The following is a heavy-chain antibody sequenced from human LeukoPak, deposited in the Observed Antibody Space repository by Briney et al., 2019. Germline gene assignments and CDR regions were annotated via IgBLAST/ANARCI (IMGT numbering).Heavy chain of an antibody. D-gene: IGHD3-3*01. CDR3: AKRVVIRSTDYFYYYIHV. J-gene: IGHJ6*03. V-gene: IGHV3-30*02. CDR1: GFTFSNYA. CDR2: IRYNGDNK. Sequence: GGSLRLSCTASGFTFSNYAMHWVRQAPGKGLEWVAFIRYNGDNKYYADSVKGRFTVSRDNSQSTLYLQMNSLRVEDTAVYYCAKRVVIRSTDYFYYYIHVWGKGTTVTVSS.